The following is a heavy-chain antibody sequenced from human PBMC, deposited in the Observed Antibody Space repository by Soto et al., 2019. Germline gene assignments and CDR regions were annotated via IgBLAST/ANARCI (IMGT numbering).Heavy chain of an antibody. J-gene: IGHJ4*02. CDR1: GFTFSSYA. CDR2: ISFDGSNK. CDR3: ARDSYGSSPDY. Sequence: VQLLESGGGLVQPGGSLRLSCAASGFTFSSYAVHWVRQAPGMGLEWVAIISFDGSNKYYADSVKGRFTISRDNSKSTLYLQMNSLRAEDTAVYYCARDSYGSSPDYWGQGTLVTVSS. V-gene: IGHV3-30-3*01. D-gene: IGHD6-13*01.